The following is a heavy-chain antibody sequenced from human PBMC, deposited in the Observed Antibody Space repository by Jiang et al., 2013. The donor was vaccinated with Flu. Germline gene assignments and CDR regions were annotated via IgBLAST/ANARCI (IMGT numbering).Heavy chain of an antibody. J-gene: IGHJ4*02. CDR3: ARGPYQAHFDY. CDR1: GYTFTSYY. CDR2: FDPSGSRT. D-gene: IGHD3-16*01. Sequence: VQLVESGAEVKKPGASVKISCKASGYTFTSYYMHWVRQAPGQGLEWMGIFDPSGSRTNFAQKFQGRVTMTRDSSTSTVYMDLSSLTSDDTAVYYCARGPYQAHFDYWGQGTLVTVSS. V-gene: IGHV1-46*01.